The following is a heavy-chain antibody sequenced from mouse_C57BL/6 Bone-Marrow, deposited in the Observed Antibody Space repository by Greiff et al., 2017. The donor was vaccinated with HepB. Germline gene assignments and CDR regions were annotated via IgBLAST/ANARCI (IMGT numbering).Heavy chain of an antibody. J-gene: IGHJ3*01. CDR3: ARGYYYGSGVLAY. D-gene: IGHD1-1*01. V-gene: IGHV5-6*02. Sequence: EVKLQESGGDLVKPGGSLKLSCAASGFTFSSYGMSWVRQTPDKRLEWVATISSGGSYTYYPDSVKGRFTISRDNAKNTLYLQMSSLKSEDTAMYYCARGYYYGSGVLAYWGQGTLVTVSA. CDR1: GFTFSSYG. CDR2: ISSGGSYT.